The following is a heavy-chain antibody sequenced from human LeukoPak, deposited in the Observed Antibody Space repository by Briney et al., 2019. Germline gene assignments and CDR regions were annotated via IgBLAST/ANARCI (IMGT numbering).Heavy chain of an antibody. V-gene: IGHV5-51*01. CDR2: IYPGDSDT. CDR3: ARRGDCSSTSCFPLDY. CDR1: GYSFTSYW. Sequence: GESLKISCKGSGYSFTSYWIGWVRQMPGKGLEWMGIIYPGDSDTRYSPSFQGQVTISADKSISTAYLQWSSLKASDTAMYYCARRGDCSSTSCFPLDYWGQGTLVTASS. J-gene: IGHJ4*02. D-gene: IGHD2-2*01.